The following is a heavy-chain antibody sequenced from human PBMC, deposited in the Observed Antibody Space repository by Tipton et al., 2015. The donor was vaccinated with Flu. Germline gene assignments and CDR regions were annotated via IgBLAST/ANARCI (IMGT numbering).Heavy chain of an antibody. V-gene: IGHV3-7*04. D-gene: IGHD2-2*01. J-gene: IGHJ3*02. Sequence: SLRLSCAASGFTFSSYWMSWVRQAPGKGLEWVANIKQDGSEKYYVDSVKGRFTISRDNAKNSLYLQMNSLRAEDTAVYYCARVRGGYCSSTTCSEAFDIWGQGTMVTVSS. CDR2: IKQDGSEK. CDR3: ARVRGGYCSSTTCSEAFDI. CDR1: GFTFSSYW.